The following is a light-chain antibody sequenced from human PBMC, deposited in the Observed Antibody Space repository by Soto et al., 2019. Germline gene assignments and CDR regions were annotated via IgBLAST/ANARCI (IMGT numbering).Light chain of an antibody. CDR1: QSVSSW. V-gene: IGKV1-5*01. Sequence: DIQITQSPFTLPASVGDRVTITCRASQSVSSWLAWYQQKPGKAPKLLIYDASSLESGVPSSFSGSGDGTEFTLSISRLQPDDSAIYFCRQYKTYTFGRGTRLEI. CDR3: RQYKTYT. CDR2: DAS. J-gene: IGKJ5*01.